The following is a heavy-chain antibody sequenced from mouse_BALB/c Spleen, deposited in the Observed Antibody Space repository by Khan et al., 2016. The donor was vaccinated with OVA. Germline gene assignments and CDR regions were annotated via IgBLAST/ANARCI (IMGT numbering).Heavy chain of an antibody. CDR2: ISTGGDYT. D-gene: IGHD4-1*01. CDR3: ARHLTGSFAY. V-gene: IGHV5-6*01. J-gene: IGHJ3*01. Sequence: EVELVESGGDLVKPGGSLKLSCAASGFTFSSYSMSWVRQTPDKRLEWVATISTGGDYTYYPDNVKGRFIISRDDAKNTLYLQMSSLKSEDTAMYYCARHLTGSFAYWGQGTLGTVSA. CDR1: GFTFSSYS.